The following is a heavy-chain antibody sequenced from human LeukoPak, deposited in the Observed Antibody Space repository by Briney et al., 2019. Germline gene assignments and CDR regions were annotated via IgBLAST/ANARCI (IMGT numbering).Heavy chain of an antibody. CDR2: ISYSGST. V-gene: IGHV4-59*01. Sequence: SETLSLTCAVSGGSISSYYRSWIRQPPGKGLEWVGDISYSGSTNYNPSLKSRVTISVDTSKNQFSLKLSSVTAADTAVYYCARTYYYGSGSYYLDYWGQGTLVTVSS. J-gene: IGHJ4*02. CDR3: ARTYYYGSGSYYLDY. CDR1: GGSISSYY. D-gene: IGHD3-10*01.